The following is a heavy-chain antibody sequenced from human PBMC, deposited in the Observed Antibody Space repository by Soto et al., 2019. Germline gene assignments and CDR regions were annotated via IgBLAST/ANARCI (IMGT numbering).Heavy chain of an antibody. CDR1: GYTFTSYD. CDR3: ATSPPRRWYYFDY. CDR2: MNPNSGNT. J-gene: IGHJ4*02. V-gene: IGHV1-8*01. D-gene: IGHD6-6*01. Sequence: ASVKVSCKXSGYTFTSYDINWVRQATGQGLEWMGWMNPNSGNTGYAQKFQGRVTMTRNTSISTAYMELSSLRSEDTAVYYCATSPPRRWYYFDYWGQGTLVTVPQ.